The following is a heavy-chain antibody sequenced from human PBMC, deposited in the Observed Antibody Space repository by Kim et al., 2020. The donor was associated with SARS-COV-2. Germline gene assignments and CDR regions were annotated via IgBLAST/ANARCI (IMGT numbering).Heavy chain of an antibody. CDR2: ISWNSGSI. Sequence: GGSLRLSCAASGFTFDDYAMHWVRQAPGKGLEWVSGISWNSGSIGYADSVKGRFTISRDNAKNSLYLQMNSLRAEDTALYYCAKDTGSGSYFNWFDPWGQGTLVTVSS. CDR1: GFTFDDYA. CDR3: AKDTGSGSYFNWFDP. J-gene: IGHJ5*02. D-gene: IGHD3-10*01. V-gene: IGHV3-9*01.